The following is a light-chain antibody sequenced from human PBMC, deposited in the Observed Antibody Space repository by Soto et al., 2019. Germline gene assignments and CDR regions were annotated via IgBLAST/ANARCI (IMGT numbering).Light chain of an antibody. CDR2: GAS. CDR3: HQVYTYPRT. V-gene: IGKV1-9*01. Sequence: IQSTQSPSSLSASVGDRVTITCRASEGVRSYLAWFQQRPGKAPKLLIFGASTLQNGVPARFSGGGFGTEFPLTITSLQPEDFATYYCHQVYTYPRTFGQGTKVDI. J-gene: IGKJ1*01. CDR1: EGVRSY.